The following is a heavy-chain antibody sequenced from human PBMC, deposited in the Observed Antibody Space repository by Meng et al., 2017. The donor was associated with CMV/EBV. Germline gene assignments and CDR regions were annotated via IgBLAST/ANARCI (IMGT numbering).Heavy chain of an antibody. CDR2: ISYDGANK. CDR1: GFTFSSYA. CDR3: ARDHIRITIFGVVTDSRGYYGMDV. Sequence: GGSLRLSCAASGFTFSSYAMHWVRQAPGKGLEWVAVISYDGANKYYADSVKGRFTFSRDNSKNTLYLQMNSLRAEDTAVYYCARDHIRITIFGVVTDSRGYYGMDVWGQGTTVTVSS. J-gene: IGHJ6*02. V-gene: IGHV3-30*04. D-gene: IGHD3-3*01.